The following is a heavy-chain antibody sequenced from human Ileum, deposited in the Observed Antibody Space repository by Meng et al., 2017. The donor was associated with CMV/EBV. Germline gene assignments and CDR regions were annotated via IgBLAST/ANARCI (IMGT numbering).Heavy chain of an antibody. V-gene: IGHV1-46*01. Sequence: GYTFTSYYMHWVRQAPGQGLEWMGIINPSGGSTSYAQKFQGRVTMTRDTSTSTVYMELSSLRSEDTAVYYCARWGIAAAGSSVGFDYWGQGTLVTVSS. CDR1: GYTFTSYY. CDR2: INPSGGST. CDR3: ARWGIAAAGSSVGFDY. D-gene: IGHD6-13*01. J-gene: IGHJ4*02.